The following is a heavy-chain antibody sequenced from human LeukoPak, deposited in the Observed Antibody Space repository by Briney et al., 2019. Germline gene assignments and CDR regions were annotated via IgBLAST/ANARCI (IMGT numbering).Heavy chain of an antibody. J-gene: IGHJ5*02. Sequence: AASVKVSCKASGGTFSSYAISWVRQAPGQGLEWMGGIIPIFGTANYAQKFQGRVTITTDESTSTAYMELSSLRSEDTAVYYCARESRYDFWSGYSPSRWFDPWGQGTLVTVSS. V-gene: IGHV1-69*05. D-gene: IGHD3-3*01. CDR1: GGTFSSYA. CDR2: IIPIFGTA. CDR3: ARESRYDFWSGYSPSRWFDP.